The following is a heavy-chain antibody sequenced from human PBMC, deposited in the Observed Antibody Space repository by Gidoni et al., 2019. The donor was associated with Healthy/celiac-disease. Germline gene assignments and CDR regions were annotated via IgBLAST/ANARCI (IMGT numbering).Heavy chain of an antibody. CDR1: GGTFSSYA. CDR3: ARDWRLVGANDAFDI. CDR2: IIPIVGTA. Sequence: QVQLVQSGAAVKKPGSSVKVSCKASGGTFSSYAISWVRQAPGQGLEWMGGIIPIVGTANYAQKFQGRVTITADESTSTAYMELSSLRSEDTAVYYCARDWRLVGANDAFDIWGQGTMVTVSS. D-gene: IGHD1-26*01. V-gene: IGHV1-69*01. J-gene: IGHJ3*02.